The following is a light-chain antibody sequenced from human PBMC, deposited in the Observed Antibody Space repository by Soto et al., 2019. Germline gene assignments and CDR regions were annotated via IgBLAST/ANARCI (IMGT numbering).Light chain of an antibody. CDR3: CSYTSLSTVV. CDR1: SSDVGGYNH. J-gene: IGLJ2*01. Sequence: QSALTQPASVSGSPGQSITISCTGTSSDVGGYNHVSWYQHSPGKAPTLILFAVSDRPSGVSHRFAGSKSGNTASLTISGLQAEDEADYYCCSYTSLSTVVFGGGTKVTVL. V-gene: IGLV2-14*01. CDR2: AVS.